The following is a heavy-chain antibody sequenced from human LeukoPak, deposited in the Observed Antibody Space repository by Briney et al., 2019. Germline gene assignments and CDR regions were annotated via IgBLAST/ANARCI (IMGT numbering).Heavy chain of an antibody. D-gene: IGHD6-13*01. CDR2: INPNSGGT. Sequence: ASVKVSCKASGYTFTGYYMHWVRQAPGQWLEWMGWINPNSGGTNYAQKFQGRVTMTRDTSISTAYMELSRLRSDDTAVYYCARDWLFARQQGVAAAPSGGTYYFDYWGQGTLVTVSS. CDR1: GYTFTGYY. J-gene: IGHJ4*02. CDR3: ARDWLFARQQGVAAAPSGGTYYFDY. V-gene: IGHV1-2*02.